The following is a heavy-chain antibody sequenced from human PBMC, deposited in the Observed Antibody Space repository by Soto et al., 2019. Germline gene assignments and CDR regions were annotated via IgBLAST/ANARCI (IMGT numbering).Heavy chain of an antibody. CDR1: GYNFIKYG. CDR2: ISPYSDYT. Sequence: QVQLVQSGAEVKKPGASVKVSCKGLGYNFIKYGINWVRQAPGQGLEWMGWISPYSDYTHSAQKFQGRLTLTTDTAATTAYMELRSLRSADTALYYCTREAIVVIPAAQPSHFDSWGQGTLVTVSS. D-gene: IGHD2-2*01. CDR3: TREAIVVIPAAQPSHFDS. V-gene: IGHV1-18*01. J-gene: IGHJ4*02.